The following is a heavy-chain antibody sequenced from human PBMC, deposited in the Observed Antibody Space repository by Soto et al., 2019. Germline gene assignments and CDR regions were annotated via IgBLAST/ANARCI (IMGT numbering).Heavy chain of an antibody. V-gene: IGHV1-8*01. CDR1: GYTSTSYD. D-gene: IGHD3-16*01. CDR3: AREEVAGGLRLGELYYYGMAV. J-gene: IGHJ6*02. Sequence: ASVKVSCKASGYTSTSYDINWVRQATGQGLEWMGWMNPNSGNTGYAQKFQGRVTMTRNTSISTAYMELSSLRSEDTAVYYCAREEVAGGLRLGELYYYGMAVWGQGTTVTVSS. CDR2: MNPNSGNT.